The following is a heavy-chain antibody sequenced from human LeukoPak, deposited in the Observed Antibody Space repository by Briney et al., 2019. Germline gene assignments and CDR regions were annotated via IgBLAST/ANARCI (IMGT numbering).Heavy chain of an antibody. CDR2: IYSGGST. D-gene: IGHD3-9*01. CDR3: ARDPTHYDILTGYFDY. Sequence: GGSLRLSCAASGFTFSNAWMSWVHQAPGKGLEWVSVIYSGGSTYYAGSVKGRFTISRDNSKNTLYLQMNSLRAEDTAVYYCARDPTHYDILTGYFDYWGQGTLVTVSS. V-gene: IGHV3-66*01. CDR1: GFTFSNAW. J-gene: IGHJ4*02.